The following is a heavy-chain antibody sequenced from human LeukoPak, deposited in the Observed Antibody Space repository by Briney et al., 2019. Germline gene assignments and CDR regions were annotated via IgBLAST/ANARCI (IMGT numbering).Heavy chain of an antibody. V-gene: IGHV1-24*01. J-gene: IGHJ3*02. CDR1: GYTLTELS. D-gene: IGHD2-21*02. CDR2: FDPEDGET. CDR3: ATVECGGDCYSRDAFDI. Sequence: ASVKVSCKVSGYTLTELSMHWVRQAPGKGLEWMGGFDPEDGETIYAQKFQGRVTMTEDTSTDTAYMELSSLRSEDTAVYYCATVECGGDCYSRDAFDIWGQGTMVTVSS.